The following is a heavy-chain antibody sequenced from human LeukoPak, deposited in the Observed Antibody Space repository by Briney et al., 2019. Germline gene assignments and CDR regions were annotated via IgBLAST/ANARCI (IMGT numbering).Heavy chain of an antibody. CDR2: INPNSGGT. CDR3: ARDRYCSSTSCFNGRFDP. Sequence: ASVKVSCKASGYTFTGYYMHWVRQAPGQGLEWMGWINPNSGGTNHAQKFQGRVTMTRDTSISTAYLELSGLRSDDTAMYYCARDRYCSSTSCFNGRFDPWGQGTLVTVSS. D-gene: IGHD2-2*01. CDR1: GYTFTGYY. J-gene: IGHJ5*02. V-gene: IGHV1-2*02.